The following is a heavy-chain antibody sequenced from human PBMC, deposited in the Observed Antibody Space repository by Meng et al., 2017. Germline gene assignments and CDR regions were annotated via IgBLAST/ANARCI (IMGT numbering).Heavy chain of an antibody. J-gene: IGHJ4*02. CDR3: ARIAARYDHGGSDY. D-gene: IGHD3-22*01. CDR1: GFTFSSHV. CDR2: ISKGADAT. Sequence: GESLKISCEASGFTFSSHVMYWVRQAPGRGLEWVSAISKGADATFYSDSVQGRFTISRDNSKNTLYLQMSALRAEDTALYYCARIAARYDHGGSDYWGQGTLVTVSS. V-gene: IGHV3-23*01.